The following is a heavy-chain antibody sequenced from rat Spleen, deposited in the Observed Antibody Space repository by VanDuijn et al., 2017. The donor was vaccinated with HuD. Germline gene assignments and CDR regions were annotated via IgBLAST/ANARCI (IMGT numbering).Heavy chain of an antibody. CDR1: GSSLISYS. Sequence: QVQLKESGPGLVQPSQTLSLTCSVSGSSLISYSVHWVRQPPGKGLEWMGRMNYNGDTSYNSALKSRLSISRDTSKNQVFLKMNSLQTDDTGTYYCTIHPRYWGQGVMVTVSS. CDR2: MNYNGDT. J-gene: IGHJ2*01. V-gene: IGHV2-63*01. D-gene: IGHD3-1*01. CDR3: TIHPRY.